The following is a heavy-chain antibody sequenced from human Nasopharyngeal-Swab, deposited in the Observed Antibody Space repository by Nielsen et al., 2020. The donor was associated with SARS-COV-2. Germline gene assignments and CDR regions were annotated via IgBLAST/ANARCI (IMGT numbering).Heavy chain of an antibody. V-gene: IGHV1-46*01. Sequence: WVRQAPGQGLEWMGIINPSGGSTSYAQKFQGRVTMTRDTSTSTVYMELSGLRSEDTAVYYCARDQKYSGYDGSGYWGQGTLVTVSS. CDR2: INPSGGST. J-gene: IGHJ4*02. CDR3: ARDQKYSGYDGSGY. D-gene: IGHD5-12*01.